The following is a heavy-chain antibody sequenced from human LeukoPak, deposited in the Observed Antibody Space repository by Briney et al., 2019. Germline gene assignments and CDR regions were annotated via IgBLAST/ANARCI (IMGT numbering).Heavy chain of an antibody. CDR3: ARARLLWFGELLWYYGMDV. CDR2: ISSSGSTI. D-gene: IGHD3-10*01. V-gene: IGHV3-48*03. J-gene: IGHJ6*04. CDR1: GFTFSSYE. Sequence: GGPLRLSCAASGFTFSSYEMNWVRQAPGKGLEWVSYISSSGSTIYYADSVKGRFTISRDNAKNSLYLQMNSLRAEDTAVYYCARARLLWFGELLWYYGMDVWGKGTTVTVSS.